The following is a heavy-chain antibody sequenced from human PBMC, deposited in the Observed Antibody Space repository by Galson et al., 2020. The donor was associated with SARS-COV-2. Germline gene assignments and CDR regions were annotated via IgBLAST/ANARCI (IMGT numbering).Heavy chain of an antibody. Sequence: GGSLILSCAASGFSFSSYAMHYVRQAPGKGLEWVAAVSSDGNNKYYADTVKGRFTISRDNSKNTVYLQMNNLRVEDTAVYYCTREGLASAGRRPTQIDYWGQGTLVTVSS. CDR1: GFSFSSYA. D-gene: IGHD6-13*01. V-gene: IGHV3-30*04. CDR3: TREGLASAGRRPTQIDY. CDR2: VSSDGNNK. J-gene: IGHJ4*02.